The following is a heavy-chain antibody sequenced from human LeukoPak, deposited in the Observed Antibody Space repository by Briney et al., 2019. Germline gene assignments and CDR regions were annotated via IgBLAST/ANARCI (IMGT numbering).Heavy chain of an antibody. CDR3: ARVYDELSYSSSWSNYYYYYMDV. CDR2: ISAYNGKT. V-gene: IGHV1-18*01. D-gene: IGHD6-13*01. CDR1: GYTFTSYG. Sequence: ASVKVSCKSSGYTFTSYGISWVRQAPGQGLEWMGCISAYNGKTNCAQKLQGRLTMTTDTSTRPAYMELRSLRSDGTAVYYCARVYDELSYSSSWSNYYYYYMDVWGKGTTVTVSS. J-gene: IGHJ6*03.